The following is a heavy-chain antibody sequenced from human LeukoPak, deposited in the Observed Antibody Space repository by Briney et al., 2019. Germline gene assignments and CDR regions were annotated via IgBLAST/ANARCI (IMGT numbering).Heavy chain of an antibody. J-gene: IGHJ4*02. Sequence: GGSLRLSCAASGFTFSSYSMNWVRQAPGKGLEWVSSTSSSSSYIYYADSVKGRFTFSRDNAKNSLYLQMNSLRAEDTVMYYCARGPISVVAALGIFDYWGQGTLVTVSS. D-gene: IGHD2-15*01. CDR3: ARGPISVVAALGIFDY. CDR1: GFTFSSYS. CDR2: TSSSSSYI. V-gene: IGHV3-21*06.